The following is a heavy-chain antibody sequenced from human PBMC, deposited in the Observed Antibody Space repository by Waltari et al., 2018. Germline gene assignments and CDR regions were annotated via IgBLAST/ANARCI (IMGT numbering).Heavy chain of an antibody. CDR1: GGSISSYY. J-gene: IGHJ4*02. D-gene: IGHD7-27*01. V-gene: IGHV4-59*08. Sequence: QVQLQESGPGLVKPSETLSLTCTVSGGSISSYYWRWIRQPPGKGLEWIGYIYYSGSTNYNPSLKSRVTISVDTSKNQFSLKLSSVTAADTAVYYCARPTRTGGFDYWGQGTLVTVSS. CDR3: ARPTRTGGFDY. CDR2: IYYSGST.